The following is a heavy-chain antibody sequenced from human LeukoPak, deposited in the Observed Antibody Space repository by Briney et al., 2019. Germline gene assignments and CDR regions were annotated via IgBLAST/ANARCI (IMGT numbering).Heavy chain of an antibody. CDR3: ARGGYYDILTGYYRVDSDWYFDL. CDR1: GGSISSGGYY. D-gene: IGHD3-9*01. Sequence: SETLSLTCTVSGGSISSGGYYWSWIRQHPGKGLEWIGYIYYSGSTYYNPSLKSRVTISVDTSKNQFSLKLSSVTAADTAVYYCARGGYYDILTGYYRVDSDWYFDLWGRGTLVTVSS. J-gene: IGHJ2*01. CDR2: IYYSGST. V-gene: IGHV4-31*03.